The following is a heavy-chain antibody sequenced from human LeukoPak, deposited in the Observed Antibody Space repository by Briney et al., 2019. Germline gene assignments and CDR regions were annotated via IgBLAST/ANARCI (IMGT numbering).Heavy chain of an antibody. CDR2: IYYSGST. J-gene: IGHJ5*02. V-gene: IGHV4-39*01. Sequence: PSETLSLTCTVSGGSISSSSYYWGWIRQPPGKGLEWIGSIYYSGSTYDNPSRKSRITISVDTSKNQFSLKLSSVTAADTAVYYCARHENSHLRWFDHWGQGTLVTVSS. CDR3: ARHENSHLRWFDH. D-gene: IGHD5-18*01. CDR1: GGSISSSSYY.